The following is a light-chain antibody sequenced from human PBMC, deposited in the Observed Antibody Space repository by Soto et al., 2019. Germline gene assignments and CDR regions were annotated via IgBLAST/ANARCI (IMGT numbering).Light chain of an antibody. CDR1: QSVGSN. Sequence: EIVMTQSPVTLSVSPGERATLSCRASQSVGSNLAWYQQKPGQAPRLLIYGASTRATGIPARFSGSGSGTEFPPTISSLQSEDFAVYYCQQYNNWPPWTFGQGTKVEIK. CDR2: GAS. V-gene: IGKV3-15*01. J-gene: IGKJ1*01. CDR3: QQYNNWPPWT.